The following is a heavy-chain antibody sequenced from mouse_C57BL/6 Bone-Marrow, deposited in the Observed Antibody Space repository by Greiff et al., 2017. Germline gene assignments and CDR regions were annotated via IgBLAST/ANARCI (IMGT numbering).Heavy chain of an antibody. CDR2: IYPRSGYT. CDR1: GYTFTSYG. J-gene: IGHJ1*03. V-gene: IGHV1-81*01. CDR3: ARWCYWYFDV. Sequence: VQLVESGAELARPGASVKLSCKASGYTFTSYGISWVKQRTGQGLEWIGEIYPRSGYTYYNEKFKGKATLTADKSSSNAYMELRSLTSEDSAVYFCARWCYWYFDVWGTGTTVTVSS. D-gene: IGHD1-1*02.